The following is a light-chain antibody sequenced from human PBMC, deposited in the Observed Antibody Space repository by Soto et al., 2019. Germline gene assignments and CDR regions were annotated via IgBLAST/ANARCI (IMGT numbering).Light chain of an antibody. CDR3: QQHDKWPPRT. Sequence: EIVMTQSPPILSVSQGARATLSCRASQSVSINLAWYQQKPGQHPRLLMYGVYTRAPGTPARFSGSGSGTEVTLTISSMQSEDYSVYYCQQHDKWPPRTFGQGTKVEIK. CDR1: QSVSIN. CDR2: GVY. V-gene: IGKV3D-15*01. J-gene: IGKJ1*01.